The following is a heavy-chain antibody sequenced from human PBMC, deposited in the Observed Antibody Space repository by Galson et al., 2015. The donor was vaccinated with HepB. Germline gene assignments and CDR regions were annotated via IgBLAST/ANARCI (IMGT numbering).Heavy chain of an antibody. V-gene: IGHV1-2*02. D-gene: IGHD2-2*01. CDR3: ARDRGGYCSSTSCYYRDAFDI. Sequence: SVKVSCKASGYTFTGYYMHWVRQAPGQGLEWMGWINPNSGGTNYAQKFQGRVTMTRDTSISTAYMELSRLRSDDTAVYYCARDRGGYCSSTSCYYRDAFDIWGQGTMVTVSS. J-gene: IGHJ3*02. CDR1: GYTFTGYY. CDR2: INPNSGGT.